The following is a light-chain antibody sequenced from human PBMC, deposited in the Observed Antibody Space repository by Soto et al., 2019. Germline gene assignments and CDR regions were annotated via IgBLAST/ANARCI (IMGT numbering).Light chain of an antibody. J-gene: IGKJ3*01. CDR1: QNISKY. CDR3: QQSYKTPFT. V-gene: IGKV1-39*01. CDR2: AAS. Sequence: DIQMTQSPSSLSASVGDRVTITCRASQNISKYLNWYQRKPGKAPKLLIYAASTLQSGVPSRFSGSESGTEFTLTISSLQPEDFGDYICQQSYKTPFTFGPETKVEIK.